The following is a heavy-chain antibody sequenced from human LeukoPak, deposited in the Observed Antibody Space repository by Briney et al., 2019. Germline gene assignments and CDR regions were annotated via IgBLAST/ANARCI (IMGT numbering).Heavy chain of an antibody. CDR2: IPYDGSNK. J-gene: IGHJ6*04. D-gene: IGHD6-13*01. CDR1: GFTFSSYA. CDR3: AREEQLVIYYYYYGMDV. V-gene: IGHV3-30*04. Sequence: PGRSLRLSCAASGFTFSSYAMHWVRQAPGKGLEWVAVIPYDGSNKYYADSVKGRFTISRDNSKNTLYLQMNSLRAEDTAVYYCAREEQLVIYYYYYGMDVWGKGTTVTVSS.